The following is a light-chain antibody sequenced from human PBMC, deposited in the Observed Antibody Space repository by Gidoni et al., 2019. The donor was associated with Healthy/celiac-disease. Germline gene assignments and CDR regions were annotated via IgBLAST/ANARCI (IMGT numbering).Light chain of an antibody. Sequence: EIVMTQSPATLSVSPGERATLSCRASQSVSSNLAWYQQRPGQAPRLLIYGASTRATGIPARFSGSGSGTEFTRTISSLQSGDFAVYYCQQYNNWPPYTFGQGTKLEIK. CDR3: QQYNNWPPYT. CDR1: QSVSSN. V-gene: IGKV3-15*01. J-gene: IGKJ2*01. CDR2: GAS.